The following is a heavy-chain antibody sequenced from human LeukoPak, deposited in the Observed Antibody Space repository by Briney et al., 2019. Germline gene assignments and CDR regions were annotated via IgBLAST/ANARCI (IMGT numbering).Heavy chain of an antibody. CDR3: AATTSYYYYYYMDV. V-gene: IGHV3-30*02. D-gene: IGHD1-26*01. J-gene: IGHJ6*03. CDR2: IRYDGSNK. CDR1: GFTFSSYG. Sequence: GGSLRLSCAASGFTFSSYGMHWVRQAPGKGLEWVAFIRYDGSNKYYADSVKGRFTISRDSAKNSLYLQMNSLRAEDTALYYCAATTSYYYYYYMDVWGKGTTVTVSS.